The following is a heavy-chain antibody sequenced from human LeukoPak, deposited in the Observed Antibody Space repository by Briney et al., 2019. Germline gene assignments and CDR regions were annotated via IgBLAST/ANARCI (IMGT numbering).Heavy chain of an antibody. Sequence: ASVKVSCKASGYTFTSYGISWVRQAPGQGLEWMGWISAYDGNTNYAQKLQGRVTMTTDTSTSTAYMELRSLRSDDTAVYYCARDIVVVPAAIAQGSYYYCYGMDVWGQGTTVTVSS. D-gene: IGHD2-2*01. J-gene: IGHJ6*02. V-gene: IGHV1-18*01. CDR1: GYTFTSYG. CDR3: ARDIVVVPAAIAQGSYYYCYGMDV. CDR2: ISAYDGNT.